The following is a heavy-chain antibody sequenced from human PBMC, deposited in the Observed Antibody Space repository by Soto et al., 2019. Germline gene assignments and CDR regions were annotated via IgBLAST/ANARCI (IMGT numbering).Heavy chain of an antibody. CDR2: ISGSGGST. V-gene: IGHV3-23*01. J-gene: IGHJ4*02. Sequence: EVQLLESGGGLVQPGGSLRLSCAASGFTFSRYAMSWVRQAPGKGLEWVSAISGSGGSTYYADSVKGRFTISRDNSKNTLYLQMNSLRAEDTAVYYCAKQNGDCGNSELEYWGQGTLVTVSS. D-gene: IGHD2-21*02. CDR3: AKQNGDCGNSELEY. CDR1: GFTFSRYA.